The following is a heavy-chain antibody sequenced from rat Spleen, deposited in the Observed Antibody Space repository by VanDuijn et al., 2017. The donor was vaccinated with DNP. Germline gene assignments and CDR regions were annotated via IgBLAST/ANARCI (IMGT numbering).Heavy chain of an antibody. CDR2: VTNAGST. D-gene: IGHD4-4*01. CDR1: GFSITNNFK. Sequence: EVLLQESGPGLVKPSQSLSLTCSVTGFSITNNFKWTWIRKFPGNKLEWMGYVTNAGSTDYNPSLKSRISITTDTSKNQFFLQVNSVATEYTATYYCAIQLGVFDYWGQGVMVTVSS. J-gene: IGHJ2*01. V-gene: IGHV3-3*01. CDR3: AIQLGVFDY.